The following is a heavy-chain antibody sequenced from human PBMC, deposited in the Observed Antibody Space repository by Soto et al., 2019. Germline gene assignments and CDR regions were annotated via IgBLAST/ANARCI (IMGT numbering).Heavy chain of an antibody. Sequence: QVQLVQSGAEVKKPGASVKVSCKASGYTFTSYGISWVRQAPGQGLEWMGWISAYNGNTSYAQTLQGRVTMTTDTATSTAYIELRSLRSDDTAVYYCARESEVAALDPWGQGTLVTVSS. V-gene: IGHV1-18*01. CDR3: ARESEVAALDP. J-gene: IGHJ5*02. CDR1: GYTFTSYG. CDR2: ISAYNGNT. D-gene: IGHD6-19*01.